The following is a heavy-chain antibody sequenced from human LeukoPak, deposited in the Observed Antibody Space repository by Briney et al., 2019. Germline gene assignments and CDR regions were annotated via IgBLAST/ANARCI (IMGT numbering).Heavy chain of an antibody. V-gene: IGHV3-48*03. D-gene: IGHD1-1*01. Sequence: SVKGRFTISRDNAKSSVYLEMNSLRAEDTAVSYCESGPAYNWNYNWFDPWGQGTLVTVSS. CDR3: ESGPAYNWNYNWFDP. J-gene: IGHJ5*02.